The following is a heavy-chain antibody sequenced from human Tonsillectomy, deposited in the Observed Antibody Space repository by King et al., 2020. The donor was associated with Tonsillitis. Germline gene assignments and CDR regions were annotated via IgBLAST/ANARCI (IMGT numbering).Heavy chain of an antibody. CDR2: INHSGST. Sequence: QVQLQQWGAGLLKPSETLSLTCAVYGGSFSGYYWSWIRQPPGKGLEWIGEINHSGSTNYNPSLKSRVTISVDTSKNQFSLKLSSVTAADTAVYYCARGLRPTDSSGYYAPFDIWGQGTMVTVSS. CDR1: GGSFSGYY. V-gene: IGHV4-34*01. CDR3: ARGLRPTDSSGYYAPFDI. D-gene: IGHD3-22*01. J-gene: IGHJ3*02.